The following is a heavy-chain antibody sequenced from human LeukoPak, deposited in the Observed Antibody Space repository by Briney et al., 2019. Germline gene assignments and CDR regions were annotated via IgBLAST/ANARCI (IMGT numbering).Heavy chain of an antibody. Sequence: PGGSLRLSCAASGFTFSSYSMNWVRQAPGKGLEWVSSISSSSSYIYYADSVKGRFTISRDNAKNSLYLQMNSLRAEDTAVYYCARVTRTMIVVVTGSDAFDIWGQGTMVTVSS. CDR2: ISSSSSYI. D-gene: IGHD3-22*01. V-gene: IGHV3-21*01. CDR3: ARVTRTMIVVVTGSDAFDI. CDR1: GFTFSSYS. J-gene: IGHJ3*02.